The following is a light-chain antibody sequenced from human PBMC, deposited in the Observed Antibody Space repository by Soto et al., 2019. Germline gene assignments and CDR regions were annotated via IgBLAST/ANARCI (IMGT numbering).Light chain of an antibody. CDR1: QVLVYSDGNTY. CDR2: KVS. Sequence: DVVVTQTPISLPVTLGQRASISCISIQVLVYSDGNTYLNWFHQRPGQSPRRLIYKVSNRDSGVPDRFSGSGSGTDFTLKISRVEAEDVGVYYCMQGTHWPPTFGQGTRLEI. J-gene: IGKJ5*01. V-gene: IGKV2-30*01. CDR3: MQGTHWPPT.